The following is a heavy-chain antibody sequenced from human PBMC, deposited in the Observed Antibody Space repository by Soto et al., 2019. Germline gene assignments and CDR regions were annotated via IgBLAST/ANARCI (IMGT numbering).Heavy chain of an antibody. J-gene: IGHJ6*02. CDR3: ARVMKYYGSGSYLTGYYYYYGMDV. CDR1: GFTFSSYS. CDR2: ISSSSSYI. V-gene: IGHV3-21*01. Sequence: GGSLRLSCAASGFTFSSYSMNWVRQAPGKGLEWVSSISSSSSYIYYADSVKGRFTISRDNAKNSLYLQMNSLRAEDTAVYYCARVMKYYGSGSYLTGYYYYYGMDVWGQGTTVTVSS. D-gene: IGHD3-10*01.